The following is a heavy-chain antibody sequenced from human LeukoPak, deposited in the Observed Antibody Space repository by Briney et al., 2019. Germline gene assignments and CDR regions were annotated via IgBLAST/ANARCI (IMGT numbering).Heavy chain of an antibody. CDR3: ARDGQEGDNSAFDI. D-gene: IGHD3-22*01. J-gene: IGHJ3*02. V-gene: IGHV3-72*01. CDR1: GVTLSDHH. Sequence: GGSLRLSCAASGVTLSDHHMDWVRQAPGKGLEWVGRTRDKTRGYRTEYAATVKDRFTISRDDSKTLVYLQMNSLKIEDTAVYYCARDGQEGDNSAFDIWGQGTVVTVYS. CDR2: TRDKTRGYRT.